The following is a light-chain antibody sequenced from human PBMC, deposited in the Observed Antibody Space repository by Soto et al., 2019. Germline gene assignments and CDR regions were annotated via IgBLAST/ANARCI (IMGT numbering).Light chain of an antibody. Sequence: QSALTQPASVSGSPGQSITISCTGTNSDVGGYNYVSWYQQHPGKAPKLMIYDVSNRPSGVSNRFSGSKSGNTASLTISGLQADDEADYSCSSYTSSSTVVFGGGTKVTVL. J-gene: IGLJ2*01. CDR2: DVS. CDR3: SSYTSSSTVV. CDR1: NSDVGGYNY. V-gene: IGLV2-14*01.